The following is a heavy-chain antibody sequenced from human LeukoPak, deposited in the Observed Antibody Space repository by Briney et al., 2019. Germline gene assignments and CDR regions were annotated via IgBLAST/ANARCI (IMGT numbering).Heavy chain of an antibody. Sequence: SETLSLTCTVSGDSISSGDYYWSWIRQPAGKGLEWIGRISSSGTTYYNPSLENRVTISVDTSKNQFSLKLSSVTAADTAVYYCARVGIRPTRPFFDYWGQGTLATVSS. CDR2: ISSSGTT. V-gene: IGHV4-61*02. CDR1: GDSISSGDYY. J-gene: IGHJ4*02. CDR3: ARVGIRPTRPFFDY. D-gene: IGHD5-18*01.